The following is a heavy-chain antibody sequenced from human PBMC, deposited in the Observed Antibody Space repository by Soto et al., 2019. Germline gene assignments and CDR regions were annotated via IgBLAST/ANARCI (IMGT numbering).Heavy chain of an antibody. V-gene: IGHV3-33*01. CDR2: IWYDGSNK. J-gene: IGHJ4*02. CDR1: GFTFSSYG. Sequence: GGSLRLSCAASGFTFSSYGMHWVRQAPGKGLEWVAVIWYDGSNKYYADSVKGRFTISRDNSNNTLYLQMNSLRAEDTAVYYCAVGDYGDTYFDSWGQGTLVPVSS. CDR3: AVGDYGDTYFDS. D-gene: IGHD4-17*01.